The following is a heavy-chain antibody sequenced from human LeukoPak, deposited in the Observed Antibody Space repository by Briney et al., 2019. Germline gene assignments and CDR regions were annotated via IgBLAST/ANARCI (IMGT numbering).Heavy chain of an antibody. CDR3: AGVGDYYDSSGYYSDY. D-gene: IGHD3-22*01. Sequence: SVNVSCKASGGTFSSYTISWVRQAPGQGLESMGRIIPILGIANYAQKFQGRVTITADKSTSTAYMELSSLRSEDTAVYYCAGVGDYYDSSGYYSDYWGQGTLVTVSS. J-gene: IGHJ4*02. CDR2: IIPILGIA. V-gene: IGHV1-69*02. CDR1: GGTFSSYT.